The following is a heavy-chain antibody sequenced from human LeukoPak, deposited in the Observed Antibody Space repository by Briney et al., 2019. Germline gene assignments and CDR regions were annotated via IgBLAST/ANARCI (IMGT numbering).Heavy chain of an antibody. Sequence: SETLSLTCAVYGGSFSGYYWSWIRQPPGKGLEWIGEINHSGSTNYNPSLKSRVTISVDTSKNQFSLKLSSVTAADTAVYCCARGRRDFDYWGQGTLVTVSS. J-gene: IGHJ4*02. D-gene: IGHD3-10*01. CDR2: INHSGST. CDR3: ARGRRDFDY. V-gene: IGHV4-34*01. CDR1: GGSFSGYY.